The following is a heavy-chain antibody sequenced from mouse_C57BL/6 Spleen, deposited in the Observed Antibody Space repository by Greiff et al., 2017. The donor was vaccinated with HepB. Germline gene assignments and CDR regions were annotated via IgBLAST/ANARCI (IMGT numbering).Heavy chain of an antibody. CDR1: GYSFTGYY. D-gene: IGHD1-1*01. CDR3: ASLLLGRYYFDY. J-gene: IGHJ2*01. Sequence: EVKLQESGPELVKPGASVKISCKASGYSFTGYYMNWVKQSPEKSLEWIGEINPSTGGTTYNQKFKAKATLTVDKSSSTAYMQLKSLTSEDSAVYYCASLLLGRYYFDYWGQGTTLTVSS. V-gene: IGHV1-42*01. CDR2: INPSTGGT.